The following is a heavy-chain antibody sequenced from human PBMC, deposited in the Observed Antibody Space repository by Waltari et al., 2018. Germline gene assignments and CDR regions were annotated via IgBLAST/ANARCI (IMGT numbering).Heavy chain of an antibody. D-gene: IGHD1-1*01. CDR2: INCSGDL. V-gene: IGHV4-39*07. CDR1: GGSIHFTSFY. Sequence: QLQLQESGPGLVKPSETLSLTCTVSGGSIHFTSFYWGWIRQPPGKGLEYIGCINCSGDLHDNWSIKGRVAISGDLSSKQSSLHVQIVTGADRAVYYCARVNWNVERAGYYYREVWGKGPAVTISS. J-gene: IGHJ6*03. CDR3: ARVNWNVERAGYYYREV.